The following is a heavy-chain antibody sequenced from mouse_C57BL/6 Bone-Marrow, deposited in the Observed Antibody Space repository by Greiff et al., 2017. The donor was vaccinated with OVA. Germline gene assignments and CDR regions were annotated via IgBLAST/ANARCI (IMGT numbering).Heavy chain of an antibody. CDR2: INPNNGGT. CDR3: ARDYYGSSWYFDV. Sequence: VQLQQSGPELVKPGASVKISCKASGYTFTDYYMNWVKQSHGTSLEWIGDINPNNGGTSYNQTFKGKATLTVDKYSSTAYMELRSLTSEDSAVYYCARDYYGSSWYFDVWGTGTTVTVAS. V-gene: IGHV1-26*01. D-gene: IGHD1-1*01. J-gene: IGHJ1*03. CDR1: GYTFTDYY.